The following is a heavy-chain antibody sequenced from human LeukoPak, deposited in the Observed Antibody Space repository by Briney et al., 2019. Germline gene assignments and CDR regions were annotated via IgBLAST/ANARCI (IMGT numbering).Heavy chain of an antibody. V-gene: IGHV5-51*06. CDR2: IYPGDSDA. D-gene: IGHD2-2*01. CDR3: ARESETSRRFYAP. CDR1: GYTFSNYW. Sequence: GESLKIPCTGSGYTFSNYWIGWVRQMPGKGLEWMGIIYPGDSDATYSPSFQGQVTFSVDESRTTVYLEWTSLKASDTAMYFCARESETSRRFYAPWGQGTLVTVSS. J-gene: IGHJ5*02.